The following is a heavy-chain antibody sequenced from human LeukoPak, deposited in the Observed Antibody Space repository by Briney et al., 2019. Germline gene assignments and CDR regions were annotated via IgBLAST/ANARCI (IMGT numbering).Heavy chain of an antibody. D-gene: IGHD1-26*01. CDR2: INPSGGST. CDR3: ARERSGATDAFDI. V-gene: IGHV1-46*01. CDR1: GYTFTSYH. J-gene: IGHJ3*02. Sequence: ASVKVSCKASGYTFTSYHMHWVRQAPGQGLEWMGIINPSGGSTSYAQKFQGRVTMTRDTSTSTVYMELSSLRSEDTAVYYCARERSGATDAFDIWGQGTMVTVSS.